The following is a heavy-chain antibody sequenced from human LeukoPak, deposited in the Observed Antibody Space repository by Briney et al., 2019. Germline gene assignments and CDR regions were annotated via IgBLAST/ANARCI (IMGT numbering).Heavy chain of an antibody. V-gene: IGHV1-2*06. CDR3: ANTYYYNSSGYDY. D-gene: IGHD3-22*01. J-gene: IGHJ4*02. Sequence: ASVKISSKASGYTLTRYYMHTVREAPGQGLEWMGRVNPNSGGTNYAQKIQGRVTMTTDTSISTAYMGLIWPGTDDTSVYRCANTYYYNSSGYDYRGQGALVTVSS. CDR2: VNPNSGGT. CDR1: GYTLTRYY.